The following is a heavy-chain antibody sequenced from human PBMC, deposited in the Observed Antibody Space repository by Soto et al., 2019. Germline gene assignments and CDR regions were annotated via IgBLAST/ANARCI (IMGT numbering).Heavy chain of an antibody. D-gene: IGHD3-10*01. CDR2: MSYDGVRK. J-gene: IGHJ5*02. CDR3: VKDMEHSLVRGWFDP. V-gene: IGHV3-30*18. CDR1: GFNFSTHG. Sequence: QVQLVESGGGEAQPGRSLRLSCAASGFNFSTHGMHWVRQAPGKGLEWVAVMSYDGVRKYYADSVMGRFTISRDISKNTLYRQMNSLRPEATAVYYCVKDMEHSLVRGWFDPWGQGPLVIVSS.